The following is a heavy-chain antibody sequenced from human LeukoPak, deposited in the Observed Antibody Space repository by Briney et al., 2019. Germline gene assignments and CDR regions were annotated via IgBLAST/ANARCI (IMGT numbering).Heavy chain of an antibody. V-gene: IGHV4-59*08. D-gene: IGHD3-10*01. CDR2: IYYSGST. CDR3: ARHSPPNMVRGVNYYYYLMDG. CDR1: GVSISSYY. Sequence: SETLSLTCTVSGVSISSYYWSWIRQPPGKGLEWIGYIYYSGSTNYNPSLKSRVTISVDTSKNQFSLKLSSVTAADTAVYYFARHSPPNMVRGVNYYYYLMDGWGKGTTVTVSS. J-gene: IGHJ6*03.